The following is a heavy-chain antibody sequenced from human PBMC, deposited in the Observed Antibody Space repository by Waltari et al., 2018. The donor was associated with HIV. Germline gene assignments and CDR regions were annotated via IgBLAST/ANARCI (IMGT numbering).Heavy chain of an antibody. CDR3: ARGRTITGTTFYYYGMDV. Sequence: QVQLQQWGAGLLKPSETLSLTCAVYGGSFSGYYWSWIRQPPGKGLEWIGEINHNGSTNYNPSLKSRVTRSVDTSKNQFSLKLSSVTAADTAVYYCARGRTITGTTFYYYGMDVWGQGTTVTVSS. CDR1: GGSFSGYY. V-gene: IGHV4-34*01. J-gene: IGHJ6*02. D-gene: IGHD1-7*01. CDR2: INHNGST.